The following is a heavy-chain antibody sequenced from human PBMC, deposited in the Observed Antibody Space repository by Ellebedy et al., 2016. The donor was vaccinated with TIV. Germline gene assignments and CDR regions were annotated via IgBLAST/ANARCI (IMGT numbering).Heavy chain of an antibody. CDR1: GFTFSSYA. CDR2: IGGSGDEI. V-gene: IGHV3-23*01. D-gene: IGHD3-16*01. Sequence: GESLKISCVGSGFTFSSYAMSWVRQAPGKGLEWVSTIGGSGDEIHYADSVKGRFTISRDNSKNTLYLQMNRLRAEDTAVYYCARGGLGDKVLDYWGQGTLVAVSS. J-gene: IGHJ4*02. CDR3: ARGGLGDKVLDY.